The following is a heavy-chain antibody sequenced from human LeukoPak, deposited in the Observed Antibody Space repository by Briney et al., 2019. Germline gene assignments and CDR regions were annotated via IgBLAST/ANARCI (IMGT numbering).Heavy chain of an antibody. CDR3: ARNGPMVRGVNLGLDY. V-gene: IGHV4-34*01. CDR1: GGSFSGYY. Sequence: PSETLSLTCAVYGGSFSGYYWSWIRQPPGKGLEWIGKINHSGSTNYNPSLKSRVTISVDTSKNQFSLKLSSVTAADTAVYYCARNGPMVRGVNLGLDYWGQGTLVTVSS. D-gene: IGHD3-10*01. J-gene: IGHJ4*02. CDR2: INHSGST.